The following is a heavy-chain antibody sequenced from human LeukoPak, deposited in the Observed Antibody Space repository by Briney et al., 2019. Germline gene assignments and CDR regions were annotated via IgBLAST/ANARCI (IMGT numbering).Heavy chain of an antibody. CDR2: ISHSGTI. J-gene: IGHJ5*02. D-gene: IGHD4-23*01. V-gene: IGHV4-39*01. CDR3: ATHVRGGNGFDP. CDR1: GGSISSSNSY. Sequence: PSETLSLTCIVSGGSISSSNSYWDWIRQPPGRGLEWIGDISHSGTINYNPSLRTRVTISADTSKNQFSLKLNSVTAADTAMYYCATHVRGGNGFDPWGQGTLVTVSS.